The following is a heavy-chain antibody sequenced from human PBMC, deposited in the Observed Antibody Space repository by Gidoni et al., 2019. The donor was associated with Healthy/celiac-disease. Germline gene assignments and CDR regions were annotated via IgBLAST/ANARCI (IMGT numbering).Heavy chain of an antibody. J-gene: IGHJ4*02. D-gene: IGHD4-17*01. CDR1: GYTFTGYY. CDR2: INPNSGGT. V-gene: IGHV1-2*06. Sequence: QVQLVQSGAAVKKPGAPVKVSSQASGYTFTGYYMHWVRQASGQGLEWMGRINPNSGGTNYAQKVQDRVTMTSDTSISTAYMELSRLRSDDTTLYYCARDLPSAVTGGHWGQGTLVTVSS. CDR3: ARDLPSAVTGGH.